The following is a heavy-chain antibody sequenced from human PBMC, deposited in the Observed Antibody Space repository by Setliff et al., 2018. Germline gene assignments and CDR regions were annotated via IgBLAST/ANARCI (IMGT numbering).Heavy chain of an antibody. CDR3: ARLPYYDSSGYSLSDY. J-gene: IGHJ4*02. CDR1: GGSISSSSYY. V-gene: IGHV4-39*01. CDR2: XXXXXXX. Sequence: PSETLSLTCTVSGGSISSSSYYWGWIRQPPGKGLEWIGXXXXXXXXXXXXSXKXXVTISVDTSKIQFSLKLSSVTAADTAVYYCARLPYYDSSGYSLSDYWGQGTLVPVSS. D-gene: IGHD3-22*01.